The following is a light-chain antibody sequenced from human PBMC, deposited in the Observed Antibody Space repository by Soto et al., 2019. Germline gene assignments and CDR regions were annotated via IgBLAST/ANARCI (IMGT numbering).Light chain of an antibody. CDR3: NQYHSSCT. CDR2: GAS. CDR1: QSVSSSS. J-gene: IGKJ4*01. Sequence: EIVLTQSPGTLSLSPGEGATLSCRASQSVSSSSLTWYQQKRGQAPRLLIYGASTRATGITDRFSGSGSGTDFTLTISRLEPEDFAVYYCNQYHSSCTVGGGTKVEIK. V-gene: IGKV3-20*01.